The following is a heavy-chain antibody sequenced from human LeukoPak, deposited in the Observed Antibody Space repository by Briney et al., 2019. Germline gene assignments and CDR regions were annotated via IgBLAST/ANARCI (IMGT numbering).Heavy chain of an antibody. CDR3: ARSAYDFWSGYHMDV. V-gene: IGHV1-69*04. D-gene: IGHD3-3*01. CDR2: IIPILGIA. J-gene: IGHJ6*03. CDR1: GGTFSSYA. Sequence: SVKVSCKASGGTFSSYAISWVRQAPGQGLEWMGRIIPILGIANYAQKFQGRVTITADKSTSTAYMELSSLRSEDTAVYYCARSAYDFWSGYHMDVWGKGTTVTVSS.